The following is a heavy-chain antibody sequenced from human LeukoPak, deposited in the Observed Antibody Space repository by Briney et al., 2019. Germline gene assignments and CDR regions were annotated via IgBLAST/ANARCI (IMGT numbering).Heavy chain of an antibody. J-gene: IGHJ4*02. V-gene: IGHV1-3*01. CDR2: INAGNGDT. Sequence: ASVKVSCKASGYTFINYAMHWVRQAPGHRPEWMGWINAGNGDTKYSQKFQSRVTITSDTSASTAYMELSSLTSEDTAVYYCAKYESTGYYESWGQGTLVTVSS. CDR1: GYTFINYA. D-gene: IGHD3-22*01. CDR3: AKYESTGYYES.